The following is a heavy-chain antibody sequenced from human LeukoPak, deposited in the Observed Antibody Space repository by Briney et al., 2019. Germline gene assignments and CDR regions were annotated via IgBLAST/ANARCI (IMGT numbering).Heavy chain of an antibody. V-gene: IGHV3-11*04. J-gene: IGHJ4*02. CDR2: ISSTGSTI. D-gene: IGHD5-12*01. CDR3: ARDKYSGYGYNFDY. Sequence: PGGSLRLSCAASKFTFSDYYMRWIRQAPGKGLEWVSYISSTGSTIYYADSVKGRFTISRDNAKNSLYLQMNSLRDEDTAVYYCARDKYSGYGYNFDYWGQGTPVTVSS. CDR1: KFTFSDYY.